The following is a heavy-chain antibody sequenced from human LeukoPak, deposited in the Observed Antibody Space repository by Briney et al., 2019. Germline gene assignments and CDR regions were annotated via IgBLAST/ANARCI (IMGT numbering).Heavy chain of an antibody. V-gene: IGHV1-3*03. Sequence: GGSLRLSCAASGFTFTSYAMHWVRQAPGQRLEWMGWINAGNGNTKYSQEFQGRVTITRDTSASTAYMELSSLRSEDMAVYYCARGLTDYYYYMDVWGKGTTVTISS. CDR2: INAGNGNT. CDR1: GFTFTSYA. CDR3: ARGLTDYYYYMDV. J-gene: IGHJ6*03. D-gene: IGHD1-20*01.